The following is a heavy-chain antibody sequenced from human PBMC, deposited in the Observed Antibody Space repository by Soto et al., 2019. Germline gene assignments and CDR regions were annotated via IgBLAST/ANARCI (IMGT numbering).Heavy chain of an antibody. CDR3: ARDQVNHSDYYYSTVWTS. Sequence: QVQLVQSGAEVKKPGSSVKVSCKASGGTFSSYAISWVRQAPGQGLEWMGGIIPIFGTANYAQKFQGRVTITADKSTSTAYMELSSLRSEDTAVYYCARDQVNHSDYYYSTVWTSGAKGPRSPSP. J-gene: IGHJ6*02. CDR1: GGTFSSYA. V-gene: IGHV1-69*06. CDR2: IIPIFGTA.